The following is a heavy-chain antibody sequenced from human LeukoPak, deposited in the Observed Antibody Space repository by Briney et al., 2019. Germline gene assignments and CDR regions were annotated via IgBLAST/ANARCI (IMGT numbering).Heavy chain of an antibody. D-gene: IGHD6-13*01. V-gene: IGHV1-2*02. CDR3: ARQPEAQLENAFDS. CDR1: GYTFTGYY. Sequence: ASVKVSCKASGYTFTGYYMHWVRQAPGQGLEWMGWINPNSGGTNYAQKFQGRVTMTRDTSISTAHMELSRLRSDDTAVYYCARQPEAQLENAFDSWGQGTMVTVSS. CDR2: INPNSGGT. J-gene: IGHJ3*02.